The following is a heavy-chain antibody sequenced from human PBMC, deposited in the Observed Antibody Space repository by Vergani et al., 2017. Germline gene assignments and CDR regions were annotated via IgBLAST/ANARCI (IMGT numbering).Heavy chain of an antibody. J-gene: IGHJ4*02. CDR3: ARMIAAVGTEYLDY. Sequence: QVQLQESGPGLVKPSETLYLTCTVSGGSISSYYWSWIRQPPGKGLEWIGYIYYSGSTNYNPSLKSRVTISVDTSKNQCFLQLSSVTAADTAVYYCARMIAAVGTEYLDYWGQGTLVTVSS. D-gene: IGHD6-13*01. CDR1: GGSISSYY. CDR2: IYYSGST. V-gene: IGHV4-59*01.